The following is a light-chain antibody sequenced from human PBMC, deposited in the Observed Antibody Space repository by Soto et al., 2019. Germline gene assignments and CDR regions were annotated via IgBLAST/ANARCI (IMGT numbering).Light chain of an antibody. CDR1: SSDVGAYNY. CDR3: SSFASSNTWV. Sequence: QLVLTQPPSASGSPGQSVTISCSGTSSDVGAYNYVSWYQQHAGKAPKLVIYEVTKRPSGVPDRFSGSKSANTASLTVSGLQAVDEADYYCSSFASSNTWVFGGGTKLTVL. J-gene: IGLJ3*02. V-gene: IGLV2-8*01. CDR2: EVT.